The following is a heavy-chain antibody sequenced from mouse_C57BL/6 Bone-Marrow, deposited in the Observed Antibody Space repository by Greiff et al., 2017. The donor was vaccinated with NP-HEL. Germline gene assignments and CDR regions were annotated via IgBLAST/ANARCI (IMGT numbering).Heavy chain of an antibody. Sequence: VQLKQSGPELVKPGASVKISCKASGYSFTDYTMNWVKQSTGKSLEWIGVINPNYGTTSYNQKFKGKATLTVDQTSSTAYMQLNSLTSEDSAVYYCARTCQYYYAMDYWGQGTSVTVSS. CDR1: GYSFTDYT. CDR2: INPNYGTT. CDR3: ARTCQYYYAMDY. D-gene: IGHD6-1*01. J-gene: IGHJ4*01. V-gene: IGHV1-39*01.